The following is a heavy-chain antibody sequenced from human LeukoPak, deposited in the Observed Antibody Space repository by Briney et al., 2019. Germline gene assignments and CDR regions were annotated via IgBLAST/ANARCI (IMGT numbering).Heavy chain of an antibody. J-gene: IGHJ4*02. V-gene: IGHV1-69*01. CDR2: IIPIFGTA. Sequence: EASVKVSCKASGGTFSSYAISWVRQAPGQGLEWMGGIIPIFGTANYAQKFQGRVTITADESTSTAYMELSSLRSEDTAVYYCARDRPRSIAAAGRDYWGQGTLVTVSS. CDR3: ARDRPRSIAAAGRDY. D-gene: IGHD6-13*01. CDR1: GGTFSSYA.